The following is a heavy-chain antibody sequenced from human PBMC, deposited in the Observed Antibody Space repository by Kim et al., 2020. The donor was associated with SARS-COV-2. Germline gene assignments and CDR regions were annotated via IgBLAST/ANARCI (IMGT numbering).Heavy chain of an antibody. V-gene: IGHV4-59*13. CDR1: GGSISSYY. Sequence: SETLSLTCTVYGGSISSYYWSWIRQPPGKGLEWIGYIYYSGSTNYNPSLKSRVTISVDTSKNQFSLKLSSVTAADTAVYYCARDLYDFWSGYYYGMDVWGQGTTVTVSS. CDR2: IYYSGST. CDR3: ARDLYDFWSGYYYGMDV. D-gene: IGHD3-3*01. J-gene: IGHJ6*02.